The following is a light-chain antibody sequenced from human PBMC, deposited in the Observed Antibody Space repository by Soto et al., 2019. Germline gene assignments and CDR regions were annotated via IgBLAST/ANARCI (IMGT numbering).Light chain of an antibody. CDR3: QQYNNWPIT. V-gene: IGKV3-15*01. CDR2: GAS. Sequence: EMVMTQSPATVSVSPLEIATLSFRASHRVSSYLAWYQQKPGQAPRLLIYGASTRATDIPARFSGSGSGTEFTLTISSLQSEDFAVYYCQQYNNWPITFGQGTRLEIK. J-gene: IGKJ5*01. CDR1: HRVSSY.